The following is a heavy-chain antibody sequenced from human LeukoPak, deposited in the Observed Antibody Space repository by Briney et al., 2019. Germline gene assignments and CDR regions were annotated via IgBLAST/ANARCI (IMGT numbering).Heavy chain of an antibody. CDR2: FSGSGGPT. Sequence: GGSLRLSCAASGFTFSNYGMSWVRQAPGKGLEWVSGFSGSGGPTYYADSVKGRFTISRDNAKNSLYLQMNSLRAEDTAVYYCARDYGGSSPFDYWGQGTLVTVSS. J-gene: IGHJ4*02. D-gene: IGHD4-23*01. CDR3: ARDYGGSSPFDY. V-gene: IGHV3-23*01. CDR1: GFTFSNYG.